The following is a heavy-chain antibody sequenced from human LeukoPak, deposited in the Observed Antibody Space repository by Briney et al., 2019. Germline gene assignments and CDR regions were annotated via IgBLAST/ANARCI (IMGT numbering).Heavy chain of an antibody. D-gene: IGHD2-2*01. V-gene: IGHV4-61*01. J-gene: IGHJ6*02. CDR2: VSYSGST. CDR1: GGSISSSSYY. CDR3: ARDKLVGYYYGMDV. Sequence: PSETLSLTCTVSGGSISSSSYYWSWIRQPPGKGLEWIGYVSYSGSTNYNPSLKSRVTISVDTSKNQFSLKLSSVTAADTAMYYCARDKLVGYYYGMDVWGQGTTVTVSS.